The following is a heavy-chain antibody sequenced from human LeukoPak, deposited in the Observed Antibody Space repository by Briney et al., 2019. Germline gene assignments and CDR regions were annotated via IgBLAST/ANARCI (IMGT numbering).Heavy chain of an antibody. J-gene: IGHJ4*02. CDR3: ARVAGGDWYYFDF. CDR1: GYSFTSYW. D-gene: IGHD2-21*02. Sequence: GESLKISGKGSGYSFTSYWIGWVRQAPGQGLEWMGWINLNSGGSNYAQKFQGRVTMTRDTSISAAYLELCRLGSDDTAVYYCARVAGGDWYYFDFWGQGTLATVSS. CDR2: INLNSGGS. V-gene: IGHV1-2*02.